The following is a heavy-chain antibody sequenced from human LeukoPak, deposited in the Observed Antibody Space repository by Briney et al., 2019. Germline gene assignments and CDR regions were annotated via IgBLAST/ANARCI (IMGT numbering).Heavy chain of an antibody. Sequence: GGSLRLSCADSGFTSRSSGMHWVRQAPGKGLEWVARISYDVIETNYADSVEGRFSISRDTSKNTVYLQMNGLRTEDTAVYYCATEADCSGTSCLALDHWGQGTLVIVSS. J-gene: IGHJ4*02. D-gene: IGHD2-2*01. CDR2: ISYDVIET. CDR3: ATEADCSGTSCLALDH. V-gene: IGHV3-30*03. CDR1: GFTSRSSG.